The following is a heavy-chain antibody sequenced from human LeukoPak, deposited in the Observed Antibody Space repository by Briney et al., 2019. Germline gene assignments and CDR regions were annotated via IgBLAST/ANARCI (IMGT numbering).Heavy chain of an antibody. J-gene: IGHJ3*02. CDR3: ARQSGSYSWGAFDI. Sequence: PGGSLRLSCAASGFTFSSYSMNWVRQAPGKGLEWVSSISSSSSYIYYADSVKGRFTISRGNAKNSLYLQMNSLRAEDTAVYYCARQSGSYSWGAFDIWGQGTMVTVSS. CDR1: GFTFSSYS. CDR2: ISSSSSYI. D-gene: IGHD1-26*01. V-gene: IGHV3-21*01.